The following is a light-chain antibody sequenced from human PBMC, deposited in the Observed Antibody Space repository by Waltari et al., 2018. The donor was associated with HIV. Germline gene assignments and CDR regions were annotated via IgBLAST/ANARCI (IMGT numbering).Light chain of an antibody. CDR1: SLRSYY. CDR3: NSRDSSGNHQV. CDR2: GKN. Sequence: SSELTQDPAVSVALGQTVRITCQGESLRSYYASWYQQKPGQAPVLVIYGKNNRPSGIPDRFSGSSSGNTASLTITGAQAEDEADYYCNSRDSSGNHQVFGGGTKLTVL. J-gene: IGLJ2*01. V-gene: IGLV3-19*01.